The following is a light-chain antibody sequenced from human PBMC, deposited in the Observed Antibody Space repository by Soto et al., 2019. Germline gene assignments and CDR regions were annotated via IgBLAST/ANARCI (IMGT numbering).Light chain of an antibody. CDR3: HQAVNPPVT. J-gene: IGKJ4*01. CDR2: DGS. CDR1: QDIGKF. V-gene: IGKV1-33*01. Sequence: DIRVTQSPSSLSASAGDRVTIICRASQDIGKFLNWYQQKPGEAPKLLIYDGSSLEEGVPSRFSGSASGTYFPSTIRTSQLKDIETYYCHQAVNPPVTFGEGPRV.